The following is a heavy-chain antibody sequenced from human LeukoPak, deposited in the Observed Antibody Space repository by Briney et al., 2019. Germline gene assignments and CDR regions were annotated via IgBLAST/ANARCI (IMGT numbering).Heavy chain of an antibody. D-gene: IGHD3-22*01. CDR1: GFTFDDYA. CDR2: ISASGGTT. J-gene: IGHJ4*02. CDR3: AKTHDSSGYWHLIDY. Sequence: PGRSLRLSCAASGFTFDDYAMHWVRQAPGKGLEWVSTISASGGTTYYADSVKGRFTISRDNSKNTLYLQMNSLRADDTAVYYCAKTHDSSGYWHLIDYWGQGTLVTVSS. V-gene: IGHV3-23*01.